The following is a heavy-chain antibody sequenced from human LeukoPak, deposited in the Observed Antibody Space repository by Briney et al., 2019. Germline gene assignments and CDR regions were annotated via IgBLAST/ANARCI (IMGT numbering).Heavy chain of an antibody. CDR2: ISSGGVYE. D-gene: IGHD3-10*01. V-gene: IGHV3-30*01. CDR1: GFTFSSYA. J-gene: IGHJ4*02. CDR3: ARDSTYYYDSGSSGPHYFDN. Sequence: GGSLRLSCAASGFTFSSYAVHWIRQAPGKGLEWVSIISSGGVYEYYADSVKGRFTISRDNSKNTLHLQLNSLRTEDTAVYYCARDSTYYYDSGSSGPHYFDNWGQGTLVTVSS.